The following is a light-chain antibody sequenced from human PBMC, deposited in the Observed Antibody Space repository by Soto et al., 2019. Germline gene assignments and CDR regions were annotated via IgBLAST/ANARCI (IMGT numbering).Light chain of an antibody. CDR1: QSVSSSY. Sequence: EIVLTQSPGTLSLSPGERATLSCRASQSVSSSYLAWYQQKPGQAPRLFIYGASSRATGIPDRFSGSGSGTDFTLTISRLEPEDFAVYYCKQYGSSSWTFGQGTKVDIK. V-gene: IGKV3-20*01. CDR2: GAS. CDR3: KQYGSSSWT. J-gene: IGKJ1*01.